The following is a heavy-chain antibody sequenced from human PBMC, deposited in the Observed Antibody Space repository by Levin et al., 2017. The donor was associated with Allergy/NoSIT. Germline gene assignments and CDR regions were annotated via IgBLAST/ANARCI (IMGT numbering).Heavy chain of an antibody. V-gene: IGHV4-34*01. CDR3: ARRAGTRFDY. D-gene: IGHD1-14*01. CDR2: INHSGST. Sequence: SETLSLTCAVYGGSFSGYYWSWIRQPPGKGLEWIGEINHSGSTNYNPSLKSRVTISVDTSKNQFSLKLSSVTAADTAVYYCARRAGTRFDYWGQGTLVTVSS. J-gene: IGHJ4*02. CDR1: GGSFSGYY.